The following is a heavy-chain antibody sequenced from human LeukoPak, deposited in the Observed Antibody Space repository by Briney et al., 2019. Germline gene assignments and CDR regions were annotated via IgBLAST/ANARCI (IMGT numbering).Heavy chain of an antibody. V-gene: IGHV3-23*01. Sequence: GGSLRLSCAASGFTFSSYAMSWVRQSPGKGREWVSAISGGGGSTYYAYYTDSVRGRFTISRDNSKNTLYLQMNSLRAEDTAVYYCAKFYDILTAYFDFWGQGTLVTVSS. CDR3: AKFYDILTAYFDF. J-gene: IGHJ4*02. CDR2: ISGGGGST. D-gene: IGHD3-9*01. CDR1: GFTFSSYA.